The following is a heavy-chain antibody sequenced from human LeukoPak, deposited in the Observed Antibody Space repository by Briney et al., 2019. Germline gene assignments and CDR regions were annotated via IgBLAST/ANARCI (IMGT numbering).Heavy chain of an antibody. V-gene: IGHV3-74*01. J-gene: IGHJ4*02. D-gene: IGHD3-3*01. Sequence: GGSLRLSCAAPGFTFSSYWMHWVRQAPGKGLVWVSRINSDGSSTSYADSVKGRFTISRDNAKNTLYLQMNSLRAEDTAVYYCARPYYDFWSGYFQSVFDYWGQGTLVTVSS. CDR3: ARPYYDFWSGYFQSVFDY. CDR1: GFTFSSYW. CDR2: INSDGSST.